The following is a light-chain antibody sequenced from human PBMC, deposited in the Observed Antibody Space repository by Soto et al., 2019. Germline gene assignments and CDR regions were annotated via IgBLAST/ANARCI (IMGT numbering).Light chain of an antibody. CDR3: SSHTSTSRYV. Sequence: QSVLTQPASVSGSPGQSITLSCTGTSSDVGGNHVSWYQQHPGKAPRLIIYDVSNRPSGISNRCSGSKSDNTASLTISGLQDDDEADYYCSSHTSTSRYVFGTGTKLTVL. J-gene: IGLJ1*01. CDR2: DVS. V-gene: IGLV2-14*03. CDR1: SSDVGGNH.